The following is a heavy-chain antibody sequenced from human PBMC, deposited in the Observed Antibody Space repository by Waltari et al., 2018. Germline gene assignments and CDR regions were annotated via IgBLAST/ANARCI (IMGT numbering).Heavy chain of an antibody. CDR1: GFTFRSYG. V-gene: IGHV3-30*02. CDR2: IRYDGSNK. Sequence: QVQLVESGGGVVQPGGSLRLSCAASGFTFRSYGMHWVRQAPGKGLEWVAFIRYDGSNKYYADSVKGRFTISRDNSKNTLYLQMNSLRAEDTAVYYCAKGNDSSGYRAFDIWGQGTMVTVSS. CDR3: AKGNDSSGYRAFDI. D-gene: IGHD3-22*01. J-gene: IGHJ3*02.